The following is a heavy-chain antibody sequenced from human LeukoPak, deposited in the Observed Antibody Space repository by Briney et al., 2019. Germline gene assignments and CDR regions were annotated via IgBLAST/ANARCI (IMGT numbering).Heavy chain of an antibody. D-gene: IGHD3-3*01. J-gene: IGHJ5*02. CDR3: ARGLYYDFWSGYNWFDP. CDR1: GGSISSSRYS. Sequence: SETLSLTCTVSGGSISSSRYSWGWIRQPPGKGLEWIGSIYYSGSTYYNPSLKSRVTISVDTSKNQFSLKLSSVTAADTAVYYCARGLYYDFWSGYNWFDPWGQGTLVTVSS. CDR2: IYYSGST. V-gene: IGHV4-39*07.